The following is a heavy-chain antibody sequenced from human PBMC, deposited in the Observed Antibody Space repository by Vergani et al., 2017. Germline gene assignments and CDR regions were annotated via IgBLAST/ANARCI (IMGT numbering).Heavy chain of an antibody. J-gene: IGHJ5*02. CDR2: IYYSGST. D-gene: IGHD6-19*01. Sequence: QLQLQESGPGLVKPSATLSLTCSVSGASIRSSNYYWGWIRQPPGTGLEWIASIYYSGSTYYNPSLKSRVTISVDTSKHQFSLKLSSVTAADTAVYFCARHSTVEWLVKLGWIDPWGQGILVTVSS. CDR3: ARHSTVEWLVKLGWIDP. V-gene: IGHV4-39*01. CDR1: GASIRSSNYY.